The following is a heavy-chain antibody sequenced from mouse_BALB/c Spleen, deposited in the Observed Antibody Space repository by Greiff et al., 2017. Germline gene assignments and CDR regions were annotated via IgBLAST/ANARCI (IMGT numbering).Heavy chain of an antibody. CDR1: GYTFTSYW. CDR2: INPSTGYT. D-gene: IGHD1-1*01. Sequence: VQLQQSGAELAKPGASVKMSCKASGYTFTSYWMHWVKQRPGQGLEWIGYINPSTGYTEYNQKFKDKATLTADKSSSTAYMQLSSLTSEDSAVYYCARAFPITTVVEDYFDYWGQGTTLTVSS. J-gene: IGHJ2*01. CDR3: ARAFPITTVVEDYFDY. V-gene: IGHV1-7*01.